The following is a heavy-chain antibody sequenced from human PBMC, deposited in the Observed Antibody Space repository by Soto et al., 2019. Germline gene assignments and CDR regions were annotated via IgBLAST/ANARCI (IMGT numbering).Heavy chain of an antibody. CDR3: AREVDTAMVYGMDV. CDR1: GFTFSSYA. J-gene: IGHJ6*02. CDR2: ISGSGGST. V-gene: IGHV3-23*01. D-gene: IGHD5-18*01. Sequence: VGSLRLSCAASGFTFSSYAMSWVRQAPGKGLEWVSAISGSGGSTYYADSVKGRFTISRDNSKNTLYLQMNSLRAEDTVVYYCAREVDTAMVYGMDVWGQGTTVTVSS.